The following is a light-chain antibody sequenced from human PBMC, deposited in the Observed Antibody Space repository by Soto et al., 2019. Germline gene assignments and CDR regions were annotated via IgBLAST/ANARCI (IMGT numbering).Light chain of an antibody. CDR1: QSVISN. Sequence: EIVMTQSPATLSVSPGERATLSCRASQSVISNVAWYQQKPGQAPRLLIYGVSTRVTGIPARFSGSGSGTEFTLTISSLQSEDFAVYYCQQYNNWPRTFGKGTKVEIK. CDR2: GVS. CDR3: QQYNNWPRT. V-gene: IGKV3-15*01. J-gene: IGKJ1*01.